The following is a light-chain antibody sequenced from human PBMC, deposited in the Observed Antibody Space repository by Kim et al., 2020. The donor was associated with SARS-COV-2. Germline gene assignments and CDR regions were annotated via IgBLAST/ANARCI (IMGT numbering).Light chain of an antibody. CDR1: SSDVGGYNY. J-gene: IGLJ3*02. V-gene: IGLV2-14*03. CDR2: DVS. Sequence: QSALTQPASVSGSPGQSITISCTGTSSDVGGYNYVSCYQQHPGKAPKLMIYDVSNRPSGVSNRFSGSKSGNTASLTISGLQAEYAADYYCSSYTSSSTRVFGRGTQLTVL. CDR3: SSYTSSSTRV.